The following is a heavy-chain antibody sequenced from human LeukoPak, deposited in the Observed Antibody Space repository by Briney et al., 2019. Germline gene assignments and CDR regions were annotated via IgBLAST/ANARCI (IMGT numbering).Heavy chain of an antibody. D-gene: IGHD4-17*01. CDR1: GYSFTSYW. V-gene: IGHV5-51*01. Sequence: GESLKISCKGSGYSFTSYWIGWVRQMPGKGLEWMGIIYPGDSDTRYSPSFQGQVTISADKSISTAYLQWSSLKASDTAMYYRARVYFGYGDYINWFDPWGQGTLVTVSS. J-gene: IGHJ5*02. CDR2: IYPGDSDT. CDR3: ARVYFGYGDYINWFDP.